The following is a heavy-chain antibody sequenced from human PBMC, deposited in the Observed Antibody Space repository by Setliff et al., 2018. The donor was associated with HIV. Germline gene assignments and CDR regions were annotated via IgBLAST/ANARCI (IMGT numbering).Heavy chain of an antibody. J-gene: IGHJ4*02. CDR3: ARQSTMAAAAFDY. CDR2: INHSGST. CDR1: GGSFSGYY. Sequence: SETLSLTCAVYGGSFSGYYWSWIRQPPGKGLEWIGEINHSGSTNYNPSLKSRVTMSVDTSKNRFSLKLSSVTAFDTAVYYCARQSTMAAAAFDYWGQGTLVTVS. V-gene: IGHV4-34*01. D-gene: IGHD6-13*01.